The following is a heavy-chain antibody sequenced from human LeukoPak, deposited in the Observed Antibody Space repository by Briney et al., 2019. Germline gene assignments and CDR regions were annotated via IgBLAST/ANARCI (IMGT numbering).Heavy chain of an antibody. V-gene: IGHV3-7*01. D-gene: IGHD5-24*01. CDR1: GFTFSTYW. J-gene: IGHJ4*02. CDR2: IKEDGSEK. Sequence: GGPLRLSCAASGFTFSTYWMNWVRQAPGKGLEWVANIKEDGSEKYYVDSVKGRFTISRDNAKNSLYLQMNSLRAEDTAVYYCARGGGYYFDYLRQGTLVTVSS. CDR3: ARGGGYYFDY.